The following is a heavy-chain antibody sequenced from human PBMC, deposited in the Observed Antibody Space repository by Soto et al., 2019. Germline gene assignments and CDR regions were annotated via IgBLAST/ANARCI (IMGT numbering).Heavy chain of an antibody. D-gene: IGHD3-10*01. CDR2: INSDGSHK. J-gene: IGHJ4*02. CDR1: GFTFSSYW. Sequence: PGGSLRLSCAASGFTFSSYWMHWVRQAPGKGLVWVSHINSDGSHKTYADSVKGRFTISRDNAKNTLYLQMNSLRAEDTAVYYCARDLISRGSGSYYNEWGQGTLVTVSS. V-gene: IGHV3-74*03. CDR3: ARDLISRGSGSYYNE.